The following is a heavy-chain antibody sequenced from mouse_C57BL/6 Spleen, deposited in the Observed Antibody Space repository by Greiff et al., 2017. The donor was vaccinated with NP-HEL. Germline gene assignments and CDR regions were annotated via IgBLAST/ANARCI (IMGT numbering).Heavy chain of an antibody. CDR1: GYTFTSYW. CDR3: ARDSNYFYYAMDY. V-gene: IGHV1-55*01. Sequence: VQLQQPGAELVKPGASVKMSCKASGYTFTSYWITWVKQRPGQGLEWIGDIYPGSGSTNYNENFKSKATLTVDTSSSTAYMQLSSLTSEDSAVYYCARDSNYFYYAMDYWGQGTSVTVSS. D-gene: IGHD2-5*01. J-gene: IGHJ4*01. CDR2: IYPGSGST.